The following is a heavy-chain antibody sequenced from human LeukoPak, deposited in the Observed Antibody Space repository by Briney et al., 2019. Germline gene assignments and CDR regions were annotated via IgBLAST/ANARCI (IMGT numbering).Heavy chain of an antibody. CDR1: GFTFSSYS. Sequence: GGSLRLSCTASGFTFSSYSMNWVRQAPGKGLEWASHISRSSTTVYYADSVKGRFTISRDNAKNSLYLQMNSLRAEDTAVYYCARVPTYSDFWSGYTIDYWGQGTLVTVSS. V-gene: IGHV3-48*01. D-gene: IGHD3-3*01. CDR3: ARVPTYSDFWSGYTIDY. J-gene: IGHJ4*02. CDR2: ISRSSTTV.